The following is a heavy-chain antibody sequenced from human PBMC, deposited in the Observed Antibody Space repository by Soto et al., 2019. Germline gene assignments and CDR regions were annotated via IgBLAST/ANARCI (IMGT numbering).Heavy chain of an antibody. Sequence: QVQLQESGPGLLKPLGTLSLTCAVSGASFSSTNWWSWVRQPPGRGVEWGGGIFPGGRTNNHPPLQRRGVMFLVKSTNQLSSKLSCVAAAATAVYYCGKKLAVYGVPEAPTSGGVWGQGTT. J-gene: IGHJ6*02. D-gene: IGHD4-17*01. V-gene: IGHV4-4*02. CDR2: IFPGGRT. CDR1: GASFSSTNW. CDR3: GKKLAVYGVPEAPTSGGV.